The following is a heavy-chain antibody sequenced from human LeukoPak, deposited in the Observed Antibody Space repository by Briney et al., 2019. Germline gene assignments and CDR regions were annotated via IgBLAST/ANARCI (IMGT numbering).Heavy chain of an antibody. CDR1: GFTFSVYG. Sequence: GGSLRFSCAASGFTFSVYGMHWVRQAPGKGLEWVALLSGDETYIDYTDSVKGRFTISRDTSKNTLFLQMNSLRADDTAIYYCAKAAVYSRNWTPFDDWGQGTLVTVSS. CDR3: AKAAVYSRNWTPFDD. J-gene: IGHJ4*02. CDR2: LSGDETYI. V-gene: IGHV3-30*18. D-gene: IGHD6-13*01.